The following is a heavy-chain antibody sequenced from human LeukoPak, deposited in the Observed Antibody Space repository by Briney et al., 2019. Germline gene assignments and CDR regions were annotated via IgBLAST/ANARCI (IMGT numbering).Heavy chain of an antibody. CDR3: ARDYRYSSSYYYMDV. Sequence: GGSLRLSCAASGFTFSSYNMNWVRQAPGKGLEWVSYISSGSSTIYYAGSVKGRFTISRDNAKNSLYLQMNSLRAEDTAAYYCARDYRYSSSYYYMDVWGKGTTVTVSS. D-gene: IGHD6-6*01. CDR1: GFTFSSYN. J-gene: IGHJ6*03. CDR2: ISSGSSTI. V-gene: IGHV3-48*01.